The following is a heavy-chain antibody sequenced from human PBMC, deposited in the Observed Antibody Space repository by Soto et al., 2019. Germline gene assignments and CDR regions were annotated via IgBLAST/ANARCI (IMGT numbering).Heavy chain of an antibody. J-gene: IGHJ4*02. CDR3: ARGTSGWTSYFDY. V-gene: IGHV4-4*02. CDR1: GGSISSSNW. D-gene: IGHD6-19*01. Sequence: SDTLSLTCAVSGGSISSSNWWSWVRQPPGKGLEWIGEIYHSGSTNYNPSLKSRVTISVDKSKNQFSLKLSSVTAADTAVYYCARGTSGWTSYFDYCGQGTLVTVSS. CDR2: IYHSGST.